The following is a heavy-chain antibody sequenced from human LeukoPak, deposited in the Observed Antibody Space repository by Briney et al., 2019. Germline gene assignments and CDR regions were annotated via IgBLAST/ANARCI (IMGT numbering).Heavy chain of an antibody. D-gene: IGHD1-14*01. Sequence: SETLSLTCAVSGCSIRSGDYWGWIRQSPGKGLEWIGSIYHSGSTHYNPSLKSRVTISVDTSKNQFSLMLSSVTAADTAVYYCARNRSLTTTPGFDHWGQGTLVTVSS. CDR1: GCSIRSGDY. V-gene: IGHV4-38-2*01. J-gene: IGHJ4*02. CDR3: ARNRSLTTTPGFDH. CDR2: IYHSGST.